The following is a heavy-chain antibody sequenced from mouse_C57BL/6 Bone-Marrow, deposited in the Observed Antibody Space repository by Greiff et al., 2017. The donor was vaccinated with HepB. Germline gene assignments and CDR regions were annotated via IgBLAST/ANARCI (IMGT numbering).Heavy chain of an antibody. D-gene: IGHD4-1*01. Sequence: VQLQQPGAELVKPGASVKLSCKASGYTFTSYWMHWVKQRPGRGLEWIGRIDPNSGGTKYNEKFKSKATLTVDKPSSTAYMQLSSPTSEDSAVYYCARERAWDCFAYWGQGTLVTVSA. CDR2: IDPNSGGT. V-gene: IGHV1-72*01. J-gene: IGHJ3*01. CDR1: GYTFTSYW. CDR3: ARERAWDCFAY.